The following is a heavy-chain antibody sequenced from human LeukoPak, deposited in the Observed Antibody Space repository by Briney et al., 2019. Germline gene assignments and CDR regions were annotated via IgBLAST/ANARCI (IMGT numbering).Heavy chain of an antibody. V-gene: IGHV1-2*02. CDR2: INPNSGGT. CDR3: ARVVAWFGENGAYYYYYMDV. D-gene: IGHD3-10*01. J-gene: IGHJ6*03. Sequence: AASVKVSCKASVYTFTGYYMHWVRQAPGQGLEWMGWINPNSGGTNYAQKFQGRVTMTRDTSISTAYMELSRLRSDDTAVYYCARVVAWFGENGAYYYYYMDVWGKGTTVTISS. CDR1: VYTFTGYY.